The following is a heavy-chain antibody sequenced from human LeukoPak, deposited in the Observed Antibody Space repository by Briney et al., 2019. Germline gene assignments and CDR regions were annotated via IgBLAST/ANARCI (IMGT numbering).Heavy chain of an antibody. D-gene: IGHD2-2*02. V-gene: IGHV4-61*02. CDR2: IYTSGST. J-gene: IGHJ3*02. CDR3: PSYTCNDAFDI. CDR1: GGSISSGSYY. Sequence: SQTLSLTCTVSGGSISSGSYYWSWIRQPAGKGLEWIGRIYTSGSTNYNPSLKSRVTISVDTSKNQFSLKLSSVTAADTAVYYCPSYTCNDAFDIWAQRTVVTVSS.